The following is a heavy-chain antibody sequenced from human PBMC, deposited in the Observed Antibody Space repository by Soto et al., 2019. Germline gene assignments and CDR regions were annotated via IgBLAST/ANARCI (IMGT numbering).Heavy chain of an antibody. CDR1: GGSISSYY. V-gene: IGHV4-59*08. CDR2: IYYSGST. D-gene: IGHD2-15*01. CDR3: ARHAQDIVVVVASRGAFDR. Sequence: PSETLSLTCTVSGGSISSYYWSWIRQPPGKGLEWIGYIYYSGSTNYNPSLKSRVTISVDTSKNQFSLKLSSVTAADTAVYYCARHAQDIVVVVASRGAFDRWGQGTMVTVSS. J-gene: IGHJ3*02.